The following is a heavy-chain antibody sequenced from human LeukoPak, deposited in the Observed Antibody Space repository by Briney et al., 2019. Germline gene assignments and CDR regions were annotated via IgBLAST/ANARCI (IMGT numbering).Heavy chain of an antibody. J-gene: IGHJ4*02. CDR2: IDPSDSYT. CDR1: ASIFTSYW. CDR3: ARLECFAHC. Sequence: GASLKISWEGSASIFTSYWISWVRPMAGKRLEWMGRIDPSDSYTNYSPAFQGHVTISVDKSINTAYLQWSSLKASDTAMSYCARLECFAHCWGQGALVTVS. D-gene: IGHD3-3*01. V-gene: IGHV5-10-1*01.